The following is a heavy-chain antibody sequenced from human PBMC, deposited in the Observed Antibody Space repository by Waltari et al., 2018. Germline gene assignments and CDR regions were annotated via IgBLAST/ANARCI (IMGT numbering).Heavy chain of an antibody. CDR1: GGSISSSSYY. J-gene: IGHJ4*02. Sequence: QLQLQESGPGLVKPSETLSLTCTVSGGSISSSSYYWGWIRQPPGKGLEWIGSIYYSGSTYYNPSLKSRVTISVDTSKNQFSLKLSSVTAADTAVYYCARPGAAAGLFDYWGQGTLVTVSS. V-gene: IGHV4-39*01. CDR3: ARPGAAAGLFDY. D-gene: IGHD6-13*01. CDR2: IYYSGST.